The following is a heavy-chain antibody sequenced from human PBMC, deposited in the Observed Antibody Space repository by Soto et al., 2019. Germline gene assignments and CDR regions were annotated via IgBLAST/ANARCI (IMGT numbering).Heavy chain of an antibody. CDR2: ISSSSSYI. J-gene: IGHJ5*02. D-gene: IGHD2-8*01. CDR3: ARDLRYCTNGVCYPRFDP. V-gene: IGHV3-21*01. Sequence: EVQLVESGGGLVKPGGSLRLSCAASGFTFSSYSMNWVRQAPGEGLEWVSSISSSSSYIYYADSVKGRFTISRDNAKNSLYLQMNSLRAEDTAVYYCARDLRYCTNGVCYPRFDPWGQGTLVTVSS. CDR1: GFTFSSYS.